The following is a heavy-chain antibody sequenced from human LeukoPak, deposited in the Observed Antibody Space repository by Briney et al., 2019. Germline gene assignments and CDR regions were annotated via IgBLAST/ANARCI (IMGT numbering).Heavy chain of an antibody. D-gene: IGHD3-10*01. CDR3: AKETLLWFGESPVGY. CDR2: ISGSGGST. J-gene: IGHJ4*02. CDR1: GFTFSSYA. V-gene: IGHV3-23*01. Sequence: SGGSLRLSCAASGFTFSSYAMSWVRQAPGKGLEWVSAISGSGGSTYYADSVKGRFTISRDNSKNTLYLQMNSLRAEDTAVYYCAKETLLWFGESPVGYWGQGTLVTVSS.